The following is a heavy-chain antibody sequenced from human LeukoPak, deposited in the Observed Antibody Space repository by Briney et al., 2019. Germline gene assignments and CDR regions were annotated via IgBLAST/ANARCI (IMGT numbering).Heavy chain of an antibody. V-gene: IGHV3-7*03. J-gene: IGHJ4*02. CDR1: GITFGSYW. CDR2: IRQDGGVK. D-gene: IGHD2-2*01. CDR3: ARTLVVVVGASDYFDY. Sequence: AGSLRLSCAASGITFGSYWISCGRQPPGKGLEWVANIRQDGGVKYYMDSAKGRFTLSRDNAKSSLYLQMNSLRVEDTAMYFCARTLVVVVGASDYFDYWGQGTLVTVSS.